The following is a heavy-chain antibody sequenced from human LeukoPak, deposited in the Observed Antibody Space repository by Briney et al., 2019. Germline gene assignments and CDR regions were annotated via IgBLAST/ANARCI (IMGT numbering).Heavy chain of an antibody. CDR2: ISYDGSNK. Sequence: GGSLRLSCAASGFTFSSYGMHWVRQAPGKGLEWVAVISYDGSNKYYADSVKGRFTISRDNSKNTLYLQMNCLRAEDTAVYYCAKEVRWYFGYWGQGTLVTVSS. D-gene: IGHD6-13*01. V-gene: IGHV3-30*18. J-gene: IGHJ4*02. CDR1: GFTFSSYG. CDR3: AKEVRWYFGY.